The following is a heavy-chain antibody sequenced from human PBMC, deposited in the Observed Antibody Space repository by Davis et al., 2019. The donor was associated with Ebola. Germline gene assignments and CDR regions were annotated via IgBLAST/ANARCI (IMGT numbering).Heavy chain of an antibody. Sequence: GESLKISCAASGFALRTSAMNWVRQAPGKGLEWVSYISSTTSYIYYADSVRGRFTISRDDAKNLLYLQMDSLRDEDTAVYYCVRDPALVVTGGGWFFGLWGRGTLVTVSS. D-gene: IGHD2-21*02. CDR1: GFALRTSA. CDR2: ISSTTSYI. J-gene: IGHJ2*01. V-gene: IGHV3-21*01. CDR3: VRDPALVVTGGGWFFGL.